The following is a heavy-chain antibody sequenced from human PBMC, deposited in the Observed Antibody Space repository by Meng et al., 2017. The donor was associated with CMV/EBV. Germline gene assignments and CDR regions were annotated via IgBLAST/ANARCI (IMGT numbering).Heavy chain of an antibody. CDR1: GGSISSSSYY. CDR3: ARPSPIVVVPAGGGWFDP. Sequence: GSLRLSCTVSGGSISSSSYYWGWIRQPPGKGLEWIVSIYYSGSTYYNPSLKSRVTISVDTSKNQFSLKLSSVTAADTAVYYCARPSPIVVVPAGGGWFDPWGQGTLVTVSS. CDR2: IYYSGST. D-gene: IGHD2-2*01. V-gene: IGHV4-39*01. J-gene: IGHJ5*02.